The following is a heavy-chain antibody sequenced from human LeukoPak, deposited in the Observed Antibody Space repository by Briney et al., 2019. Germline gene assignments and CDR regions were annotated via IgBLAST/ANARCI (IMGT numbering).Heavy chain of an antibody. V-gene: IGHV4-34*01. CDR3: ARGPVAGRLYYFDY. D-gene: IGHD2-15*01. Sequence: SETLSLTCAVYGGSFSGYYWSWIRQPPGKGLEWIGEINHSGSTNYNPSLKSRVTISVDTSKNQFSLKLGSVTAADTAVYYCARGPVAGRLYYFDYWGQGTLVTVSS. CDR2: INHSGST. J-gene: IGHJ4*02. CDR1: GGSFSGYY.